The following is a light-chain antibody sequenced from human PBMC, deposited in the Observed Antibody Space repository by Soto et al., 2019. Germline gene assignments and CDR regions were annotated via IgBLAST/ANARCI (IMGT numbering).Light chain of an antibody. J-gene: IGLJ2*01. Sequence: QSALTQPASVAGSPGQSITISCTGTFSDVGGYNYVSWYQQFPGTAPKLLIYSNNQRPSGVPDRFSGSKSGSSASLAISGLQSEDEADYYCAAWHDSLNGVLFGGGTKLTVL. CDR2: SNN. V-gene: IGLV1-44*01. CDR3: AAWHDSLNGVL. CDR1: FSDVGGYNY.